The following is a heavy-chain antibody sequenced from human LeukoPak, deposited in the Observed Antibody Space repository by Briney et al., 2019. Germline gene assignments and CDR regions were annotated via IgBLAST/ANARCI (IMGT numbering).Heavy chain of an antibody. J-gene: IGHJ4*02. Sequence: SETLSLTCTVSGGSISSSSYYWSWIRQPPGKGLEWIGYIYYSGSTNYNPSLKSRVTISVDTSKNQFSLKLSSVTAADTAVYYCAREGREGVDYWGQGTLVTVSS. CDR2: IYYSGST. CDR1: GGSISSSSYY. CDR3: AREGREGVDY. V-gene: IGHV4-61*01. D-gene: IGHD5-24*01.